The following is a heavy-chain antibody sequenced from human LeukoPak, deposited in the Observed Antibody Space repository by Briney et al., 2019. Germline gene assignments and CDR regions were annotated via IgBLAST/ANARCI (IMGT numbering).Heavy chain of an antibody. J-gene: IGHJ4*02. V-gene: IGHV4-61*01. D-gene: IGHD6-13*01. CDR1: GGSVSSGSYY. Sequence: PPETLSLTCTVSGGSVSSGSYYWSWIRQPPGKGLEWIGYIYYSGSTNYNPSLKSRVTISVDTSKNQFSLKLSSVTAADTAVYYCAREEQQLVFDYWGQGTLVTVSS. CDR3: AREEQQLVFDY. CDR2: IYYSGST.